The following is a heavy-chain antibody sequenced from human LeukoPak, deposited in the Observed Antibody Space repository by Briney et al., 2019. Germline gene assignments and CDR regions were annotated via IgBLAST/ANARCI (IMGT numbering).Heavy chain of an antibody. CDR2: IDPSDSYP. CDR3: ARRSAYSSSSVYYYYGMDV. D-gene: IGHD6-6*01. Sequence: GESLKISCKGSGYSFTSYWISWVRQMPGKGLEWMGNIDPSDSYPNYSPSFQGHVAISSDKSISTAYLQWSSLKASDTAMYYCARRSAYSSSSVYYYYGMDVWGQGTTVTVSS. CDR1: GYSFTSYW. J-gene: IGHJ6*02. V-gene: IGHV5-10-1*01.